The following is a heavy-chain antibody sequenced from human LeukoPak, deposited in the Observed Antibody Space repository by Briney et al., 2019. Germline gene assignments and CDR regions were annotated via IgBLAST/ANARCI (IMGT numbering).Heavy chain of an antibody. Sequence: GASVKVSCKASGYTFTSYYMHWVRQAPGRGLEWMGIINPSGGSTSYAQKFQGRVTMTRDMSTSTVYMELSSLRSEDTAVYYCARGHTAVTRHFDFWGQGTLVTVSS. CDR2: INPSGGST. CDR3: ARGHTAVTRHFDF. D-gene: IGHD4-17*01. J-gene: IGHJ4*02. V-gene: IGHV1-46*01. CDR1: GYTFTSYY.